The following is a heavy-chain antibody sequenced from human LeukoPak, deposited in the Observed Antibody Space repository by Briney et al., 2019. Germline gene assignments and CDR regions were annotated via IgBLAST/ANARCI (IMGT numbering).Heavy chain of an antibody. CDR3: AGDRSNYYNDAFDI. V-gene: IGHV4-59*01. CDR1: GGSISSYY. D-gene: IGHD3-3*01. Sequence: PSETLSLTCTVSGGSISSYYWSWIRQPPGKGLEWIGYIYYSGSTNYNPSLKSRVTISVDTSKNQFSLKLSSVTAADTAVYYCAGDRSNYYNDAFDIWGQGTMVTVSS. J-gene: IGHJ3*02. CDR2: IYYSGST.